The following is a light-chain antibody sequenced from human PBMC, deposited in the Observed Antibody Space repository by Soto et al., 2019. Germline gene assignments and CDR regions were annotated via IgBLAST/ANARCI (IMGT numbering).Light chain of an antibody. Sequence: EIVLTQSPGTLSLSPGERATFSCRPSQSVSTTSLAWYQQKPGLPPRLLMYATSSRATGIPDRFTGSGSATDFTLTLSRVEPGDSAVYYCQQYGGSPFTFGQGTKLEI. CDR3: QQYGGSPFT. CDR1: QSVSTTS. CDR2: ATS. V-gene: IGKV3-20*01. J-gene: IGKJ2*01.